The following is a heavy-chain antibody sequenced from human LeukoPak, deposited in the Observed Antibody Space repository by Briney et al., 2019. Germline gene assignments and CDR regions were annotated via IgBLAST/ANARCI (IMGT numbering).Heavy chain of an antibody. J-gene: IGHJ4*02. CDR3: AGYCSSTSCRELDY. CDR1: GGTFSSYA. CDR2: IIPIFGTA. V-gene: IGHV1-69*13. D-gene: IGHD2-2*01. Sequence: SVKVSCKASGGTFSSYAISWVRQAPGQGLEWMGGIIPIFGTANYAQKFQGRVTITADDSTSTAYMELSSLRSEDTAVYYCAGYCSSTSCRELDYWGQGTLVTVSS.